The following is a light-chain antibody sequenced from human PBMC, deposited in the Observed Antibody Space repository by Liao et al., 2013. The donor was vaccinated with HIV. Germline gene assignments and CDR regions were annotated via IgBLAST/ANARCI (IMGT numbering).Light chain of an antibody. V-gene: IGLV3-1*01. J-gene: IGLJ2*01. Sequence: YELTQPPSVSVSPGQTASITCSGDKLGEKYACWYQQKPGQSPVLVIYEDIKRPSGIPERFSGSNSGNTATLTISGTQAVDEADYYCQAWDSSTANVVFGGGTKLTVL. CDR3: QAWDSSTANVV. CDR2: EDI. CDR1: KLGEKY.